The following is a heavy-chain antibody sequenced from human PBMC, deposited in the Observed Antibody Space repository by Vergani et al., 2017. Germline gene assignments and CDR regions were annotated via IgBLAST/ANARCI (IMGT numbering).Heavy chain of an antibody. CDR3: VYRKTECGTTGCFYPFYYWYDMDV. V-gene: IGHV2-5*04. J-gene: IGHJ6*03. CDR2: IYWNDEQ. D-gene: IGHD1-7*01. Sequence: QITLKESGPTLVKPTQTLTLTCTFSGFSLNTRGVSVAWIRQPPGKALDWLALIYWNDEQHYSPSLNNRVTITKDTSKNQVVLTMNNMDYVDTVTYYCVYRKTECGTTGCFYPFYYWYDMDVWGKGTTVTVSS. CDR1: GFSLNTRGVS.